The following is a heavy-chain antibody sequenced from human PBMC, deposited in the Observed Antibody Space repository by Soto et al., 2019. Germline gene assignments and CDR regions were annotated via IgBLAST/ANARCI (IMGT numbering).Heavy chain of an antibody. CDR1: GGSFSGYY. D-gene: IGHD3-10*01. J-gene: IGHJ3*02. V-gene: IGHV4-34*01. CDR2: INRSGST. CDR3: ARGTWVRSAFDI. Sequence: SETLSLSCAVYGGSFSGYYWGWIRQPPGKGLEWIGEINRSGSTNYNPSLKSRVTISVDTSKNQFSLKLSSVTAADTAVYYCARGTWVRSAFDIWGQGTMVTVSS.